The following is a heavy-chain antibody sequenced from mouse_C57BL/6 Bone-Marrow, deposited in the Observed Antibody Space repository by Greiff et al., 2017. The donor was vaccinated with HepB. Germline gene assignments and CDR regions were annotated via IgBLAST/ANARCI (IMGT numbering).Heavy chain of an antibody. D-gene: IGHD1-1*01. J-gene: IGHJ3*01. CDR2: FYPGSGST. V-gene: IGHV1-62-2*01. CDR1: GYTFTEYT. Sequence: QVQLQQSGAELVKPGASVKLSCKASGYTFTEYTIHWVKQRPGQGLEWIGWFYPGSGSTKYNEKFKDKATLTADKSSSTAYMELSSLTSGDTAVYYYAGHDHGPTVVATNWFAYWGQGTLVAVSA. CDR3: AGHDHGPTVVATNWFAY.